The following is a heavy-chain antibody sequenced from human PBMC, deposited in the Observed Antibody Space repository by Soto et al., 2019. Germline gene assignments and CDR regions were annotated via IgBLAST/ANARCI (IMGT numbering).Heavy chain of an antibody. Sequence: GGSLRLSCAASGFTFSSYAMSWVRQAPGKGLKWVSAISGSGGSTYYADSVKGRFTISRDNSKNTLYLQMNSLRAEDTAVYYCAKDPHHDYGDPGYYYGMDVWGQGTTVTVSS. V-gene: IGHV3-23*01. D-gene: IGHD4-17*01. J-gene: IGHJ6*02. CDR3: AKDPHHDYGDPGYYYGMDV. CDR2: ISGSGGST. CDR1: GFTFSSYA.